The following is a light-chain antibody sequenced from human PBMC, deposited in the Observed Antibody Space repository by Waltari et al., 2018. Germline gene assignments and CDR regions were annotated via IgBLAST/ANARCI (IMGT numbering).Light chain of an antibody. V-gene: IGKV1-5*03. Sequence: DLQITQSPSTLSASVGDRVTITCRASQSLGSWLAWYQQKPGKAPKHLNYQASTLESGVTSRFSGSSSGTQFTLTISSLQPDDFATYYCQQFNSNSWTFGQGTKVEIQ. J-gene: IGKJ1*01. CDR3: QQFNSNSWT. CDR1: QSLGSW. CDR2: QAS.